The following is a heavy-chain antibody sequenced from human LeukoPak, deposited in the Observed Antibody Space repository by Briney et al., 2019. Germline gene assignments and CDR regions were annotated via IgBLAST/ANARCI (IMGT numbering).Heavy chain of an antibody. CDR3: ARGDWSGYNYYYYYYYMDV. CDR2: ISAYNGNT. J-gene: IGHJ6*03. Sequence: ASVKVSCKASGYTFNNYGISWVRQAPGQGLEWMAWISAYNGNTNYAQKLQGRVTMTTDTSTSTAYMELRSLRPDDTAVYYCARGDWSGYNYYYYYYYMDVWGKGTTVTVSS. D-gene: IGHD3-3*01. V-gene: IGHV1-18*01. CDR1: GYTFNNYG.